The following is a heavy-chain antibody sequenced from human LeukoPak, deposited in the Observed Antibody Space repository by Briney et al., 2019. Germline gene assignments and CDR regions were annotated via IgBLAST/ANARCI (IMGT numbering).Heavy chain of an antibody. V-gene: IGHV4-39*01. CDR2: IYYSGST. D-gene: IGHD6-6*01. Sequence: PSETLSLTCTVSGGSISSSSYYWAWIRQPPGKGLEWIGSIYYSGSTYYNPSLKSRVTISVDTSKNQFSLKLSSVTTADTAVYYCASRMYSSSSRLNFDYWGQGTLVTVSS. CDR3: ASRMYSSSSRLNFDY. CDR1: GGSISSSSYY. J-gene: IGHJ4*02.